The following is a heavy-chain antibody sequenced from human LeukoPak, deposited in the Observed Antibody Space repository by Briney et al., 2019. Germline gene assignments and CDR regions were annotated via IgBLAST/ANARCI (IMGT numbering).Heavy chain of an antibody. CDR2: ISWNSGSI. CDR1: GFTFDDYA. J-gene: IGHJ4*02. V-gene: IGHV3-9*01. Sequence: GRSLRLSCAASGFTFDDYAMHWVRQAPGKGLEGVSGISWNSGSIVYADSVKGRFTISRDNAKNSLYLQMNSLRAEDTALYYCAKGGWLGGQGTLVTVSS. CDR3: AKGGWL. D-gene: IGHD6-19*01.